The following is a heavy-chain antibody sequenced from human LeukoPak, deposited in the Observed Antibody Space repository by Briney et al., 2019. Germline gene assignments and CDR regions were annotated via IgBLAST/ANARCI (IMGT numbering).Heavy chain of an antibody. CDR1: GGSFIGYY. CDR2: INHSGST. CDR3: ARGGRWRGFDY. J-gene: IGHJ4*02. Sequence: SETLSLTCAVYGGSFIGYYWSWIRQPPGKGLEWIGEINHSGSTNYNPSLKSRVTISVDTSKNQFSLKLSSVTAADTAVYYCARGGRWRGFDYWGQGTLVTVSS. D-gene: IGHD3-10*01. V-gene: IGHV4-34*01.